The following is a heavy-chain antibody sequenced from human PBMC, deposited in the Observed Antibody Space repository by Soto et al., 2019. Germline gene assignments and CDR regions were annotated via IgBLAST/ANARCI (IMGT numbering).Heavy chain of an antibody. CDR1: GYSFSNYW. CDR2: IYPGDSDT. V-gene: IGHV5-51*01. CDR3: ARSQYSGYDHFDY. J-gene: IGHJ4*02. D-gene: IGHD5-12*01. Sequence: EVQLVQSGAEVKKPGESQKISCKVSGYSFSNYWIGWVRQMPGKGLEWMGIIYPGDSDTKYSPSFQGQVTISADKSISTAYLQCSSLKASDTAIYYCARSQYSGYDHFDYWGQGTLVTVSS.